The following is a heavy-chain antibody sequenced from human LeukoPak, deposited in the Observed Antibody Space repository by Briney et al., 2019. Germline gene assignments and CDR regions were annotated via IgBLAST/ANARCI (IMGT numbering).Heavy chain of an antibody. J-gene: IGHJ3*02. V-gene: IGHV4-31*03. D-gene: IGHD6-13*01. CDR1: GGSISSGGYY. Sequence: SETLSLTCTVSGGSISSGGYYWSWIRQHPGKGLEWSGYIYYSGSTYYNPSLKSRVTISVDTSKNQFSLKLSSVTAADTAVYYCARWVQQQLILVGAFDIWGQGTMVTVSS. CDR3: ARWVQQQLILVGAFDI. CDR2: IYYSGST.